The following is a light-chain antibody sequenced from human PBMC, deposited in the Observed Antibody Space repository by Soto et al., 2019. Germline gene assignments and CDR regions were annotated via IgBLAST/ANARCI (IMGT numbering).Light chain of an antibody. CDR3: CSYAGSSTFVV. CDR1: SSDVGSYNL. CDR2: EGS. Sequence: QSALTQPASVSGSPGQSINISCTGTSSDVGSYNLVSWYQNHPGKDPKLMIYEGSKRPSVVSNRFSGSKSGNTASLTISGLQAEDEADYYCCSYAGSSTFVVFGGGTKLTVL. J-gene: IGLJ2*01. V-gene: IGLV2-23*03.